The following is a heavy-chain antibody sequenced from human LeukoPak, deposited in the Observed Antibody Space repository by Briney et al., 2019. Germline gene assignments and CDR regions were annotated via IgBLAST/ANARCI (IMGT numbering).Heavy chain of an antibody. J-gene: IGHJ4*02. CDR2: IKEDGDEK. Sequence: GESLRLSCAPSGFTFSGFWMTWVRQAPGKGLEWVANIKEDGDEKYYVDSVRGRFTISRDNAKNSLYLQMNSLRVEDTAMYYCVTPLSKGAHWGQGTLVTVSS. CDR1: GFTFSGFW. CDR3: VTPLSKGAH. V-gene: IGHV3-7*01. D-gene: IGHD4-11*01.